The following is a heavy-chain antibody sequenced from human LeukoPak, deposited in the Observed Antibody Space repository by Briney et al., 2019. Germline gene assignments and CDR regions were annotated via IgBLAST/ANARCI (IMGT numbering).Heavy chain of an antibody. Sequence: ASVKVSCKASGYTFTGYYMHWVRQAPGQGLEWMGWINPNSGGTNYAQKFRGWVTMTRDTSISTAYMELSRLRSDDTAVYYCARTYSGWYYFDYWGQGTLVTVSS. V-gene: IGHV1-2*04. CDR1: GYTFTGYY. D-gene: IGHD6-19*01. CDR2: INPNSGGT. J-gene: IGHJ4*02. CDR3: ARTYSGWYYFDY.